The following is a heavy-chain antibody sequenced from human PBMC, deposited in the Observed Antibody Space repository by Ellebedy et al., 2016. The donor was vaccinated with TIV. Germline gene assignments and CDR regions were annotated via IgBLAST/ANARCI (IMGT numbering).Heavy chain of an antibody. J-gene: IGHJ4*02. CDR1: GGSISSSNW. V-gene: IGHV4-4*02. CDR3: ARELVAGRFFDY. Sequence: MPGGSLRLSCGVSGGSISSSNWWRWVRQPPGKGLEWNGDFYHSGRTNYNTSLKSQVTISVDKSKNQFSLKLSSVTAADTALYYCARELVAGRFFDYWGQGTLVTVSS. D-gene: IGHD6-19*01. CDR2: FYHSGRT.